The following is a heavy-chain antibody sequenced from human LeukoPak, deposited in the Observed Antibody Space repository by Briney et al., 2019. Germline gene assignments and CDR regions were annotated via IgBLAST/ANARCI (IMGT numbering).Heavy chain of an antibody. CDR3: TRPGGGSDLDV. D-gene: IGHD5-12*01. CDR1: GFTFSGSA. J-gene: IGHJ6*04. V-gene: IGHV3-73*01. Sequence: GGSLTLSCAASGFTFSGSAMHWVRQASGKGLEWVGRIRSKANSYATAYAASVKGRFTISRDDSKNTAYLQMNSLKTEDTAVYYCTRPGGGSDLDVWGKGTTVTVSS. CDR2: IRSKANSYAT.